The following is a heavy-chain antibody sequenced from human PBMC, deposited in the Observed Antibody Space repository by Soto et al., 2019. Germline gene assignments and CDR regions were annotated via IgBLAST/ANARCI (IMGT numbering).Heavy chain of an antibody. D-gene: IGHD2-15*01. Sequence: WGSLRLSCEVSGFTVSSHAMTWIRQAPEKGPEWVSTITADGSTYYADSVKGRFAMSRDTSESTLYLQMNSLGAEDTAAYYCAPHVSCSGGSCQYDAFAIRGQGTMVTVSS. CDR2: ITADGST. V-gene: IGHV3-23*01. J-gene: IGHJ3*02. CDR3: APHVSCSGGSCQYDAFAI. CDR1: GFTVSSHA.